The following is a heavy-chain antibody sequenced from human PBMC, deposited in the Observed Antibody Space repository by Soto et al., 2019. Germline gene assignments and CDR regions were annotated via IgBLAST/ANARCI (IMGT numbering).Heavy chain of an antibody. V-gene: IGHV3-23*01. CDR1: GFTFSSYA. Sequence: EVQLLESGGGLVQPGGSLRLSCAASGFTFSSYAMSWVRQAPGKGLGWVSAISGSGGSTYYADSVKARFTIPRNNSKNALYLQMNSLRAEDTAVYYCAKVRVGSSSTSCYGFDSWGQGTLVTVSS. J-gene: IGHJ4*02. CDR3: AKVRVGSSSTSCYGFDS. CDR2: ISGSGGST. D-gene: IGHD2-2*01.